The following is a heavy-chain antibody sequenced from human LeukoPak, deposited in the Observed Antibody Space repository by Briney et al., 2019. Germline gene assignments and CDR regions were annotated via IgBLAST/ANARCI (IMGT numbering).Heavy chain of an antibody. J-gene: IGHJ4*02. CDR1: GYTLTSNY. CDR3: ARAVAAGRRFDY. CDR2: INPSGGST. Sequence: ASVKVSCKASGYTLTSNYIHWVRQAPGQGLEWMGTINPSGGSTTFAQKFQGRVTMTRDTSTSTLYMELSSLESDDTAVYFCARAVAAGRRFDYWGQGTLAIVSS. D-gene: IGHD6-13*01. V-gene: IGHV1-46*01.